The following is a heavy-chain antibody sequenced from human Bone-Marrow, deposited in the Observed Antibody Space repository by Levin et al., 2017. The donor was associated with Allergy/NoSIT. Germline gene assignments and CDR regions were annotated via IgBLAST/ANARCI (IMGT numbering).Heavy chain of an antibody. D-gene: IGHD3-3*01. Sequence: GGSLRLSCSASGFTFDDYAMHWVRQSPGKGLEWVSGISNTGDTTYHAESVKGRLTISRDNSKKTLYLQMSSLRAEDTAMYYCAREADYDFWSGHPFDYWGHGTLVTV. CDR2: ISNTGDTT. CDR1: GFTFDDYA. V-gene: IGHV3-23*01. CDR3: AREADYDFWSGHPFDY. J-gene: IGHJ4*01.